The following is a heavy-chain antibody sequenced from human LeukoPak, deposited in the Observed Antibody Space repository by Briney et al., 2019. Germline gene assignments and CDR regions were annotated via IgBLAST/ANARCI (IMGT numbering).Heavy chain of an antibody. Sequence: VASVKVSCKASGYAFTDYYMHWVRQAPGQGLEWMGWINPKSGGTNFAQKFQGRVTMTRDPSISTAYMELSRLRSDDTAVYFCARDDILNGYSDYWGQGTLVTVSS. D-gene: IGHD3-9*01. CDR2: INPKSGGT. CDR1: GYAFTDYY. CDR3: ARDDILNGYSDY. V-gene: IGHV1-2*02. J-gene: IGHJ4*02.